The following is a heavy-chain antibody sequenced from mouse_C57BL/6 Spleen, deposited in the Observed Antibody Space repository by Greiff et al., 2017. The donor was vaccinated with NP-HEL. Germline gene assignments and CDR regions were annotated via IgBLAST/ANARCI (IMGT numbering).Heavy chain of an antibody. CDR1: GYSFTDYN. J-gene: IGHJ1*03. V-gene: IGHV1-39*01. CDR2: INPNYGTT. Sequence: EVHLVESGPELVKPGASVKISCKASGYSFTDYNMNWVKQSNGKSLEWIGVINPNYGTTSYNQKFKGKATLTVDQSSSTAYMQLNSLTSEDSAVYYCARSGTTEGLDWYFDVWGTGTTVTVSS. D-gene: IGHD1-1*01. CDR3: ARSGTTEGLDWYFDV.